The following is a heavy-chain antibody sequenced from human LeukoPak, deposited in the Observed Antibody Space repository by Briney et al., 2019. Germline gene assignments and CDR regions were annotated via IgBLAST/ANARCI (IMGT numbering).Heavy chain of an antibody. J-gene: IGHJ4*02. V-gene: IGHV4-34*01. CDR3: ARGLFYGNYVDY. CDR1: GGSLSGYY. D-gene: IGHD3-3*01. Sequence: SETLSLTCAVYGGSLSGYYWSWIRQPPGKGLEWIGEINHSGSTNYNPSLKSRVTISVDTSKNRFSLKLSSVTAADTAVYYCARGLFYGNYVDYWGQGTLVTVSS. CDR2: INHSGST.